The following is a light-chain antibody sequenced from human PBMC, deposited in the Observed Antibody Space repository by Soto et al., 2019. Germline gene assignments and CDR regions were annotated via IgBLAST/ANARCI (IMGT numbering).Light chain of an antibody. CDR2: AAS. V-gene: IGKV1-9*01. J-gene: IGKJ5*01. CDR3: QQLNSYPIT. CDR1: QGISSY. Sequence: DIQLTQSPSFLSASVGDRVTITCRASQGISSYLAWYQQKPGKAPKLLIYAASTLQSGVPSRFSGSGSGTEFPLTISSLQPEDFATYYCQQLNSYPITLGQGTRLEIK.